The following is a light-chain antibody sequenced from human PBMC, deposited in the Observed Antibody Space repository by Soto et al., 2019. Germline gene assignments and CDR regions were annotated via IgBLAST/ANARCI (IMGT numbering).Light chain of an antibody. CDR1: SSDVGGYDY. CDR3: SAYTTSTTLI. CDR2: EVN. Sequence: QSVLTQPASVSGSPGQSVTISCTGTSSDVGGYDYVSWYQQHPGTAPKLILYEVNNRPSGVSNRFSGSKSGNTASLIISGLQTEDEANYYCSAYTTSTTLIFGTATKVTVL. V-gene: IGLV2-14*01. J-gene: IGLJ1*01.